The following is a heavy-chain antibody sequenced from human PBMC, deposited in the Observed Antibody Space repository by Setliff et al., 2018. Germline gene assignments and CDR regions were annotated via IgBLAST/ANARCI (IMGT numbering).Heavy chain of an antibody. Sequence: SVKVSCKASGGTFSRSAISWVRQAPGQGLEWMGGIIPIFGTPTYAQKLQGRVTIIADESTSTTYMELSSLRSEDTAVYYCARGPQKFYSDTSGYYYDALYYYYMDVWGKGTTVTVSS. V-gene: IGHV1-69*13. CDR3: ARGPQKFYSDTSGYYYDALYYYYMDV. D-gene: IGHD3-22*01. CDR1: GGTFSRSA. J-gene: IGHJ6*03. CDR2: IIPIFGTP.